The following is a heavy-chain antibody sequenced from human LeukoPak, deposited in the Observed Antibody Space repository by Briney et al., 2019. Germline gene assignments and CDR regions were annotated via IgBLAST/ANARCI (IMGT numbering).Heavy chain of an antibody. V-gene: IGHV3-21*01. Sequence: GGSLRLSCAASGFTFSSYSMNWVRQAPGKGLEWVSSISSSSSYIYYADSVKGRFTISRDNAKNSLYLQMNSLRAEDTAVYCCARDRDGDYYFDSCGQGTLVTVSS. D-gene: IGHD4-17*01. CDR2: ISSSSSYI. CDR1: GFTFSSYS. J-gene: IGHJ4*02. CDR3: ARDRDGDYYFDS.